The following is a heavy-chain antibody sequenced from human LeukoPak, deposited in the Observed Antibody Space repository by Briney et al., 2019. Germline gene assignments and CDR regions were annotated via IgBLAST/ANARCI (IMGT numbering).Heavy chain of an antibody. CDR1: GFTFSDYY. V-gene: IGHV3-11*04. J-gene: IGHJ3*02. CDR3: ARETERAAFDI. CDR2: ISSSGSTI. D-gene: IGHD5-24*01. Sequence: KPGGSLRLSCAASGFTFSDYYMNCIRQAPGKGLEWVSYISSSGSTIYYADSVKGRFTISRDNAKNSLYLQMNSLRAEDTAVYYCARETERAAFDIWGQGTMVTVSS.